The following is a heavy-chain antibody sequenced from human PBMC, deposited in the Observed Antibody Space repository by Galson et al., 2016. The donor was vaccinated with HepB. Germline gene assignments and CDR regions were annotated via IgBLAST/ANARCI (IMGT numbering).Heavy chain of an antibody. Sequence: SLRHCCAAEEGSVSSNSLGGGGQFPGNALEWVSVTYTGRSTYYADAVKGLFTIARNTSKNMLYLQMNSLRAEDTAVYYCARAIAVAGNVDDWGQGTLVTVSS. CDR2: TYTGRST. D-gene: IGHD6-13*01. CDR3: ARAIAVAGNVDD. CDR1: EGSVSSNS. V-gene: IGHV3-53*01. J-gene: IGHJ4*02.